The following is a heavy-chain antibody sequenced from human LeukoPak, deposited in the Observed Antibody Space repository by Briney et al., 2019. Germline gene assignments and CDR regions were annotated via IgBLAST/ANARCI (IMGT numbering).Heavy chain of an antibody. V-gene: IGHV3-30*02. Sequence: GGSLRLSCVGSGFTFSSYGMHWVRQAAGKGLEWVAFIRHDGSNEYYADSVKGRFTVSRDNSMNTLFLQMNSLRVEEMAVYYCAKEVHPYDSGTYYFDYWGRGTLVTVSS. J-gene: IGHJ4*02. D-gene: IGHD3-10*01. CDR3: AKEVHPYDSGTYYFDY. CDR1: GFTFSSYG. CDR2: IRHDGSNE.